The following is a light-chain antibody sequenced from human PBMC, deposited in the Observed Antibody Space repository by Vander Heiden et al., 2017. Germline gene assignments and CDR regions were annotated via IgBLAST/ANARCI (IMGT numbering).Light chain of an antibody. J-gene: IGLJ3*02. CDR3: ATWDDSLSSWV. Sequence: QSVLTQPPSTFGTPGQRATFSCSGSTTNIENNYVYWYQKFPGPAPKIVIYRDNQRPSGISDRFSGSKSGTSASLAISGLRSEDEADYYCATWDDSLSSWVFGGGTGLTVL. CDR1: TTNIENNY. V-gene: IGLV1-47*01. CDR2: RDN.